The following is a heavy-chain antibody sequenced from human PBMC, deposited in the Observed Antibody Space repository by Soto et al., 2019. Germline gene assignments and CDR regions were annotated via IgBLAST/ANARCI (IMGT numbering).Heavy chain of an antibody. D-gene: IGHD1-26*01. CDR1: GYTFTSYG. V-gene: IGHV1-18*01. J-gene: IGHJ3*02. CDR2: ISAYNGNT. CDR3: ATGIVGATGPDAFDI. Sequence: ASVKVSCKASGYTFTSYGISWVRQAPGQGLEWMGWISAYNGNTNYAQKLQGRVTMTTDTSTSTAYMELRSLRSDDTAVYYCATGIVGATGPDAFDIWGQGTMVTVSS.